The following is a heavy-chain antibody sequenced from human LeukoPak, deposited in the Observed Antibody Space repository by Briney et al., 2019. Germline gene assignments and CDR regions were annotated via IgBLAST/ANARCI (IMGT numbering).Heavy chain of an antibody. CDR3: ARDYCSSTSCLFDY. CDR2: INPNSGDT. J-gene: IGHJ4*02. Sequence: ASVKVSCKASGYTFTGYHMHWVRQAPGQGLEWMGRINPNSGDTNYAQKFQGRVTMTRDTSISTAYMELSRLRSDGTAVYYCARDYCSSTSCLFDYWGQGTLVTVSS. V-gene: IGHV1-2*06. CDR1: GYTFTGYH. D-gene: IGHD2-2*01.